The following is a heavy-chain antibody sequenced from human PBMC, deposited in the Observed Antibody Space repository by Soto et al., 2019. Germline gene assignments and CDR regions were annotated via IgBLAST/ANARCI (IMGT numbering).Heavy chain of an antibody. CDR2: ISSGIGGTT. D-gene: IGHD6-6*01. CDR3: AKYLKDSSYSRGPYDL. J-gene: IGHJ3*01. Sequence: EVQLLESGGGLVQPGGSLRVSCAASGFTFSSYAMTWVRQAPGKGLEWVSAISSGIGGTTFYAESVKGRFTISRDSSKNTLFLKMDSLRPEDTAVYYCAKYLKDSSYSRGPYDLWGQGTMVTVSS. V-gene: IGHV3-23*01. CDR1: GFTFSSYA.